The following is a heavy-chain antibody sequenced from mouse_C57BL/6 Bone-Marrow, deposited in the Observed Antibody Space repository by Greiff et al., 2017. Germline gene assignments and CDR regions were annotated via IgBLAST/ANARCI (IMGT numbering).Heavy chain of an antibody. D-gene: IGHD2-3*01. CDR1: GYTFTSYW. CDR3: ARDDGYPGFAD. Sequence: VQLQQPGTELVKPGASVKLSCKASGYTFTSYWMHWVKQRPGQGLEWIGNINPSNGGTNYNEKFKSKATLTVDKSSSTAYMQLGSLTSEDSAVYDGARDDGYPGFADWGQGTLVTVST. CDR2: INPSNGGT. V-gene: IGHV1-53*01. J-gene: IGHJ3*01.